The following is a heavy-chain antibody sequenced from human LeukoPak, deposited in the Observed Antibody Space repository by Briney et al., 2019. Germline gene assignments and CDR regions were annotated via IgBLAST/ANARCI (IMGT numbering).Heavy chain of an antibody. J-gene: IGHJ1*01. D-gene: IGHD3-10*01. Sequence: SETLSLTCTVSGGSISSGGHYWSWIRQPPGKGLEWIGYIYRSGSTYYSPSLRSRVTLSVDTSKNQFSLNLTSVTAADTAVYYCARESINMHRGASGLLFWGQGTLVTVSP. CDR2: IYRSGST. V-gene: IGHV4-30-2*05. CDR1: GGSISSGGHY. CDR3: ARESINMHRGASGLLF.